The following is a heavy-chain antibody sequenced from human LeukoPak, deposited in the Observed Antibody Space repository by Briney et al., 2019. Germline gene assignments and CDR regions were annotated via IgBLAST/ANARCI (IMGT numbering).Heavy chain of an antibody. CDR3: ATSRGSV. CDR1: GFTFSSYS. V-gene: IGHV3-23*01. CDR2: IGATT. Sequence: GGSLGLSCAASGFTFSSYSMSWVRQAPGKGLQWVSGIGATTSYADSVKGRFTVSRDNSKNTVHLQMNSLRAEDTAVYYCATSRGSVWGQGTLVTVPS. D-gene: IGHD3-16*01. J-gene: IGHJ4*02.